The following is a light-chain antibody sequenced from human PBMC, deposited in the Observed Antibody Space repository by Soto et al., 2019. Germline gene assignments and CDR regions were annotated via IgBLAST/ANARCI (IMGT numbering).Light chain of an antibody. CDR3: QQYGSSAS. CDR1: QSVSSNY. V-gene: IGKV3D-20*01. Sequence: EIVLTQSPGTVSLSPGERATLSCRASQSVSSNYLAWYQQKPGLAPRLILYDTSFRATGIPDRFSGSGSGTDFTLTISRLDPEDFAVYYCQQYGSSASFGQGTKVDIK. J-gene: IGKJ1*01. CDR2: DTS.